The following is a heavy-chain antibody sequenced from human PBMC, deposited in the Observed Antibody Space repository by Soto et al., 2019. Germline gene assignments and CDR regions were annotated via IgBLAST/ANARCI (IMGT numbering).Heavy chain of an antibody. Sequence: QVQLVESGGGVVQPGRSLRLSCAASGFIFSGYGMHWVRQAPGKGLEWLAVIVRDGSGKYYGDSVKGRFTVSRENSNNMLYLEMSSLRVDDTAVYYCARDDDYVDNGLDHWGQGTLVTVSS. J-gene: IGHJ4*02. CDR1: GFIFSGYG. D-gene: IGHD4-17*01. V-gene: IGHV3-33*01. CDR3: ARDDDYVDNGLDH. CDR2: IVRDGSGK.